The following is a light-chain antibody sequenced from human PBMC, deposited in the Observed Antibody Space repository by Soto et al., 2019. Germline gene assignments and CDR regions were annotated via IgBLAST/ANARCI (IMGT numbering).Light chain of an antibody. J-gene: IGKJ1*01. Sequence: ETVLTQSPGTLSLSPGERATLSCRASQTIRSNYLAWYRQTPGQAPRLLIYRASNRATGIADRFSGSGSGTDFTLIISRLEPEDFALYYCQQYGSSPWTFGQGTKVEIK. CDR3: QQYGSSPWT. CDR2: RAS. CDR1: QTIRSNY. V-gene: IGKV3-20*01.